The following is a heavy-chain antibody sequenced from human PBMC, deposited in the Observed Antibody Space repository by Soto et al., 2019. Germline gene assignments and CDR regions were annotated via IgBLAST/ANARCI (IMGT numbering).Heavy chain of an antibody. CDR2: INSDGSST. V-gene: IGHV3-74*01. CDR1: GFTFSRYG. Sequence: GGSLRLSCAASGFTFSRYGMHWVRQAPGKGLGWVSRINSDGSSTSYADSVKGRFTISRDSDKNTLYLQMNSLRAEDTAVYYCAKSSVFGVVRYNWLDPWGQGSLVTVSS. CDR3: AKSSVFGVVRYNWLDP. J-gene: IGHJ5*02. D-gene: IGHD3-3*01.